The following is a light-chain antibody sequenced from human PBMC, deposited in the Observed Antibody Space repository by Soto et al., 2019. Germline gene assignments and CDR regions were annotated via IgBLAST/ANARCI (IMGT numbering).Light chain of an antibody. V-gene: IGKV3-20*01. CDR3: QQYDSSPKT. CDR1: QNISNY. J-gene: IGKJ1*01. Sequence: IVLIQSPATLSVSPGERATLSCRASQNISNYLIWYQQKPGQAPRLLIYGASSRATGIPDRFSGSGSGTDFTLTISRLEPEDFAVYYCQQYDSSPKTVGQGTKVDIK. CDR2: GAS.